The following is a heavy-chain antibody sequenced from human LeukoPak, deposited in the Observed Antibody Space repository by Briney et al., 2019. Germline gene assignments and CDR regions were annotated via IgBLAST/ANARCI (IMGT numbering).Heavy chain of an antibody. D-gene: IGHD3-10*01. Sequence: GGSLRLSCAASGFTFSDNYMSWIRQAPGKGLEWVSYISSSGSIYCADSVKGRFTISRDNAKNSLYLQMNSLRAEDTALYYCARGPSITMVRGGQWYYYMDVWGKGTTVTISS. V-gene: IGHV3-11*01. CDR2: ISSSGSI. CDR3: ARGPSITMVRGGQWYYYMDV. J-gene: IGHJ6*03. CDR1: GFTFSDNY.